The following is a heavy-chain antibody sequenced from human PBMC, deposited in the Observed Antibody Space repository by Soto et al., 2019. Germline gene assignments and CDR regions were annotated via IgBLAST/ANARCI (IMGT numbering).Heavy chain of an antibody. Sequence: PGGSLRLSCAASVFTFSSYAMSWVRQAPGKGLEWVSAISGSGGSTYYADSVKGRFTISRDNSKNTLYLQMNSLRAEDTAVYYCAKGNGPFDRVVVTAHNYYYYGMDVWGQGTTVTVSS. CDR1: VFTFSSYA. CDR3: AKGNGPFDRVVVTAHNYYYYGMDV. V-gene: IGHV3-23*01. CDR2: ISGSGGST. D-gene: IGHD2-21*02. J-gene: IGHJ6*02.